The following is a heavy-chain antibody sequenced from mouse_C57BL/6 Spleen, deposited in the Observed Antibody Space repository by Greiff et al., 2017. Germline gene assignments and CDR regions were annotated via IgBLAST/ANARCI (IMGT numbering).Heavy chain of an antibody. CDR2: ISDGGSYT. CDR3: ARDYYGSSSSYWYFDV. V-gene: IGHV5-4*03. Sequence: EVKVVESGGGLVKPGGSLKLSCAASGFTFSSYAMSWVRQTPEKRLEWVATISDGGSYTYYPDNVKGRFTISRDNAKNNLYLQMSHLKSEDTAMYYCARDYYGSSSSYWYFDVWGTGTTVTVSS. CDR1: GFTFSSYA. D-gene: IGHD1-1*01. J-gene: IGHJ1*03.